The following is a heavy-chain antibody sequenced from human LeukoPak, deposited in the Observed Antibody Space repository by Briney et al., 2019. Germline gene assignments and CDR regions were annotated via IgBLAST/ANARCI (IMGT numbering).Heavy chain of an antibody. Sequence: GRSLRLSCAASGFTFSSYAMHWVRQAPGKGLEWVAVISYDGSNKYYADSVKGRFTISRDNSKNTLYLQMNSLRAEDTAVYYCAKEGSAGFDYWGQGTLVTVSS. J-gene: IGHJ4*02. CDR1: GFTFSSYA. CDR2: ISYDGSNK. CDR3: AKEGSAGFDY. V-gene: IGHV3-30-3*01. D-gene: IGHD6-13*01.